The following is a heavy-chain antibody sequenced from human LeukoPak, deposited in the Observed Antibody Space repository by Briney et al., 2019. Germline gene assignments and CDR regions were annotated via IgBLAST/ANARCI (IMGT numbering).Heavy chain of an antibody. CDR3: ARHGSGYALAY. V-gene: IGHV4-38-2*02. CDR1: GYSISSGYY. D-gene: IGHD5-12*01. J-gene: IGHJ4*02. CDR2: IYYSGST. Sequence: SETLSLTCTVSGYSISSGYYWGWIRQSPGKGLEWIGSIYYSGSTYYNPSLKSRVTISVDTSKNQFSLKLSSVTAADTAVYYCARHGSGYALAYWGQGTLVTVSS.